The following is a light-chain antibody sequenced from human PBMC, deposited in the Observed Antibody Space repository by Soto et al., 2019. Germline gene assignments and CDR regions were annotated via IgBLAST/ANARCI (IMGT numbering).Light chain of an antibody. Sequence: DIQMTQSPSSLSASVGARVTITCWASENIGNYLHWYQQQPGKAPKLLIYSVSTLQTGVPSRFSGSGSGTDFTLTIASLQPEDSSTFYCQQSYNDPTWTFGQGTKVEVK. J-gene: IGKJ1*01. CDR3: QQSYNDPTWT. CDR2: SVS. CDR1: ENIGNY. V-gene: IGKV1-39*01.